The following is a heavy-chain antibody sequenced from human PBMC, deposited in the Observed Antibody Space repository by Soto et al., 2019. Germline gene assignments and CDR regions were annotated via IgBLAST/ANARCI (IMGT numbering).Heavy chain of an antibody. D-gene: IGHD3-22*01. Sequence: GGSLRLSCSASGFSFRCYTMNWFRQAPGKRLEWVSSINNNSGRKYYADSVKGRFTISRDNSKNTLLLQMNSLKAEYTAGYFCAKDGDYEYFDYWGQGTQVTVSS. V-gene: IGHV3-23*01. CDR1: GFSFRCYT. CDR3: AKDGDYEYFDY. J-gene: IGHJ4*02. CDR2: INNNSGRK.